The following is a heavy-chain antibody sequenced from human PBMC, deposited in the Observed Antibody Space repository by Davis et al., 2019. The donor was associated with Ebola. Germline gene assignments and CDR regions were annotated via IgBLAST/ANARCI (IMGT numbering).Heavy chain of an antibody. Sequence: PSETLSLTCTVSGGSISYYYWSWIRQSPGKGLEWIGYIYYSGSTNYNPSLKSRVTISVDTSKNQFSLKLSSVTAADTAVYYCARTGTLPWYFDLWGRGTLVTVSS. J-gene: IGHJ2*01. CDR1: GGSISYYY. D-gene: IGHD7-27*01. CDR3: ARTGTLPWYFDL. CDR2: IYYSGST. V-gene: IGHV4-59*08.